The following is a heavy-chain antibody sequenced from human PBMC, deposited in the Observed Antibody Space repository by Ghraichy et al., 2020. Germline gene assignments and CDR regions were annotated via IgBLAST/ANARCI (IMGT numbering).Heavy chain of an antibody. CDR2: INSDGSST. V-gene: IGHV3-74*01. CDR3: ARADQDYDFWSGPTYYYYGMDV. J-gene: IGHJ6*02. CDR1: GFTFSSYW. D-gene: IGHD3-3*01. Sequence: LSLTCAASGFTFSSYWMHWVRQAPGKGLVWVSRINSDGSSTSYADSVKGRFTISRDNAKNTLYLQMNSLRAEDTAVYYCARADQDYDFWSGPTYYYYGMDVWGQGTTVTVSS.